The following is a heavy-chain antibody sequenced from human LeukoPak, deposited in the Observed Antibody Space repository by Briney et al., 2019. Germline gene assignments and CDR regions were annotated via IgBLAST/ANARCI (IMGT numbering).Heavy chain of an antibody. CDR3: ARDGHDYGDILRHHDAFDI. Sequence: GGSLRLSCAASGFTFDDYAMHWVRQAPGKGLEWVSGISWNSGSIGYADSVKGRFTISRDNAKNSLYLQMNSLRAEDTAVYYCARDGHDYGDILRHHDAFDIWGQGTMVTVSS. J-gene: IGHJ3*02. D-gene: IGHD4-17*01. CDR1: GFTFDDYA. V-gene: IGHV3-9*01. CDR2: ISWNSGSI.